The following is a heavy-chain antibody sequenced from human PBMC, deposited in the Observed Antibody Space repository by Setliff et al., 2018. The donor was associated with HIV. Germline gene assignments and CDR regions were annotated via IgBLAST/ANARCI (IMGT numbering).Heavy chain of an antibody. Sequence: PGGSLRLSCAASGFTFSTYAMSWVRQAPGKGLEWVSGISGSGGSTYYADSVKGRFTISRDNSKNTLYLQMNSLRAEDTAVYYCAKSITMVRGVIIPDYWGQGTLVTVSS. CDR1: GFTFSTYA. CDR3: AKSITMVRGVIIPDY. D-gene: IGHD3-10*01. V-gene: IGHV3-23*01. CDR2: ISGSGGST. J-gene: IGHJ4*02.